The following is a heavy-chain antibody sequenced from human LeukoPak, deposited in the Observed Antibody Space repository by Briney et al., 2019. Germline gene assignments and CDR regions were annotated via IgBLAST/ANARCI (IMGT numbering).Heavy chain of an antibody. CDR1: GGSFSGYY. CDR3: ARRGSDYDY. V-gene: IGHV4-34*01. CDR2: IYHSGST. D-gene: IGHD6-19*01. Sequence: PSETLSLTCAVYGGSFSGYYWSWIRQPPGKGLEWIGSIYHSGSTYYNPSLKSRVTISVDTSKNQFSLKLSSVTAADTAVYYCARRGSDYDYWGQGTLVTVSS. J-gene: IGHJ4*02.